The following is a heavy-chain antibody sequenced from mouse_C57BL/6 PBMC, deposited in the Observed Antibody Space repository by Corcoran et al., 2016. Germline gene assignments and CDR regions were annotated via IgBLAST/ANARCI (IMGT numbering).Heavy chain of an antibody. J-gene: IGHJ1*03. CDR2: INPYNGGT. Sequence: EVQLQQTGPVLVKPGASVKMSCKASGYTFTDYYMNWVKQSHGKSLEWIGVINPYNGGTSYNQKFKGKATLTVDKSSSTAYMELNSLTSEDSAVYYCARKRDYYGSSYVGYFDVWGTGTTVTVSS. CDR1: GYTFTDYY. CDR3: ARKRDYYGSSYVGYFDV. D-gene: IGHD1-1*01. V-gene: IGHV1-19*01.